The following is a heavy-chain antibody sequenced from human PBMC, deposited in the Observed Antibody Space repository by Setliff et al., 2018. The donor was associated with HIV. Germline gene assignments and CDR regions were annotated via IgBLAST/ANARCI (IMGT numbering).Heavy chain of an antibody. J-gene: IGHJ5*02. CDR3: ARVLLRTNAVYGVVSNRFDP. V-gene: IGHV3-7*03. Sequence: GGSLRLSCAASGFTFSDFWMHWVRQAPGKGLEWVASVSPDGSRNYCVGSVKGRCTASRDNAKSSLYLQMNSRRAEDTAVYYCARVLLRTNAVYGVVSNRFDPWGQGTLVTVSS. CDR1: GFTFSDFW. CDR2: VSPDGSRN. D-gene: IGHD2-8*01.